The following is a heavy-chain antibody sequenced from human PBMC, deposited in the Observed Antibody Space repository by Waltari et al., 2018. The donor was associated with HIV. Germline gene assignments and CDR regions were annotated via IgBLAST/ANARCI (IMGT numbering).Heavy chain of an antibody. CDR2: INGDGTRT. J-gene: IGHJ6*02. V-gene: IGHV3-74*01. Sequence: GFTFSNYWMHWVRRAPGKGLVWVSRINGDGTRTSYADSAKGRFTISRDNAKNTLYLQMKSLRAEDTAVYYCAGEYYYDSSGYCRSLGMDVWGQGTTVTVSS. CDR1: GFTFSNYW. CDR3: AGEYYYDSSGYCRSLGMDV. D-gene: IGHD3-22*01.